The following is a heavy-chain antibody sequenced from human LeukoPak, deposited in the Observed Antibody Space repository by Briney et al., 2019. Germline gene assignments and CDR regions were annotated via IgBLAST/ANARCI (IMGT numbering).Heavy chain of an antibody. CDR2: IFHSGTT. CDR3: ARLPVGSEPAY. Sequence: SETLSLTCTVSGDSITSFYWSWIRQPPGKGLECIGLIFHSGTTDYTPSLKTRVTMSIDTSKNQFSLNLSSVTASDTAVYYCARLPVGSEPAYWGPGTLVTVSS. D-gene: IGHD6-19*01. V-gene: IGHV4-59*08. CDR1: GDSITSFY. J-gene: IGHJ4*02.